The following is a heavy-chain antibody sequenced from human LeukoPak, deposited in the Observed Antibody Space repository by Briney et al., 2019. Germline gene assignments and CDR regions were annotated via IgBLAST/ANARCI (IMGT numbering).Heavy chain of an antibody. CDR1: GYTFTSYD. V-gene: IGHV1-8*03. Sequence: ASVKVSCKASGYTFTSYDINWVRQATGQGLEWMGWMNPNSGNTGYAQKFQGRVTITRNTSISTAYMELSSLRSDDTAVYYCVRVAGPYCSGGTCYYMDVWGKGTTVTVSS. D-gene: IGHD2-15*01. CDR2: MNPNSGNT. CDR3: VRVAGPYCSGGTCYYMDV. J-gene: IGHJ6*03.